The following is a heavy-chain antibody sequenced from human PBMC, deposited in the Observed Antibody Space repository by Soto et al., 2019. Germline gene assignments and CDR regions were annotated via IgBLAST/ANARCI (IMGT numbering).Heavy chain of an antibody. CDR2: IIPMYGTV. D-gene: IGHD2-15*01. CDR3: ARDLGGCSGGSCRYNWFDP. CDR1: GGTFSSYV. Sequence: QVQLVQSGAAVKKPGSSVKVSCKASGGTFSSYVISWVRQAPGQGPEWMGGIIPMYGTVNYAQKFQDRVTIIADTAASTAYMGLSSLRSEYTAVYSCARDLGGCSGGSCRYNWFDPWGQGTLVTVSS. J-gene: IGHJ5*02. V-gene: IGHV1-69*06.